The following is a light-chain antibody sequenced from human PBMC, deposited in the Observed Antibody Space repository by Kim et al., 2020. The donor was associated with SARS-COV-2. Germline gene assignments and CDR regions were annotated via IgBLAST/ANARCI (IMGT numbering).Light chain of an antibody. CDR2: QDS. CDR3: QAWDSSTVV. V-gene: IGLV3-1*01. Sequence: VAPGQTASITCSGGKLGDKYACWYQQKPGQSPVLVIYQDSKRPSGTPGRFSGSNSGNTATLTISGTQAMDEADYYCQAWDSSTVVFGGGTQLTVL. CDR1: KLGDKY. J-gene: IGLJ2*01.